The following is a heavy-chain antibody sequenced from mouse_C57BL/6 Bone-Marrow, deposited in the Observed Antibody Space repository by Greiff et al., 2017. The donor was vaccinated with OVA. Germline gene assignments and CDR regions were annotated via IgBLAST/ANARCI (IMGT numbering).Heavy chain of an antibody. Sequence: VQLQQSGAELVRPGASVKLSCTASGFNIKDDYMHWVKQRPEQGLEWIGWIDPENGDTEYASKFQGKATITADTSSNTAYLQLSSLTSEDTAVYYCNPGLYFDYWGHGTTLAVSS. V-gene: IGHV14-4*01. CDR1: GFNIKDDY. J-gene: IGHJ2*01. CDR2: IDPENGDT. CDR3: NPGLYFDY.